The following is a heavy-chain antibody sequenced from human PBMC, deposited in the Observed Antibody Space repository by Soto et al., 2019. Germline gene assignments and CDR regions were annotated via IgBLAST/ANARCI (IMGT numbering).Heavy chain of an antibody. CDR2: INGDASST. CDR3: ARDRSYAMEV. J-gene: IGHJ6*02. CDR1: GFGIGVYW. V-gene: IGHV3-74*01. Sequence: GGSRSLSFEAPGFGIGVYWMHWVRQAPGEGLVWVSCINGDASSTTYADSVKGRFTISRDDAKNTVYLQMTSLRAEDTAVYFCARDRSYAMEVWGQGTRVTVSS.